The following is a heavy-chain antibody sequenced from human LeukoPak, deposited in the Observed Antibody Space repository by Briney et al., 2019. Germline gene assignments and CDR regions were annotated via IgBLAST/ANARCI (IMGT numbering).Heavy chain of an antibody. CDR2: NSGYNADT. CDR1: GYRFKSYR. J-gene: IGHJ4*02. Sequence: ASVKVSCKSSGYRFKSYRVSWVRQAPGQGLEWVGWNSGYNADTHYVQKFQGRVTMTIDITTSTFYMELRSLKPDDTAVYYCARDGEVEGLDYWAREPWSPSPQ. CDR3: ARDGEVEGLDY. V-gene: IGHV1-18*04. D-gene: IGHD2-21*01.